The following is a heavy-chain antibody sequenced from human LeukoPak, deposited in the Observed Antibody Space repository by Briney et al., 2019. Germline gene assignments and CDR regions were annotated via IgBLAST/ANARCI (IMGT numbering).Heavy chain of an antibody. Sequence: GRSLRLSCAASGFTFSDYYMSWFRQAPGKGLEWLSYISGDNGSIYYADSVRGRFTISRDNAKNSLYLQVNSLRGEDTAVYYCVRAYSRGYSDDFDYWGQGTLVTVSS. J-gene: IGHJ4*02. CDR3: VRAYSRGYSDDFDY. CDR2: ISGDNGSI. V-gene: IGHV3-11*01. CDR1: GFTFSDYY. D-gene: IGHD6-25*01.